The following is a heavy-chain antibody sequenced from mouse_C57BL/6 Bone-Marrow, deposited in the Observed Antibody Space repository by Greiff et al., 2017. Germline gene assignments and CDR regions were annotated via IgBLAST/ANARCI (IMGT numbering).Heavy chain of an antibody. CDR2: RRSKSSNYAT. CDR1: GFTFNTFA. Sequence: EAGGGLVQPKGSLKLSCAASGFTFNTFAMHWVRQAPGKGLEWVARRRSKSSNYATYYADSVKDRFTISRDDSHSMLYLQMNNLKTEDTAMYYGVRGGTNDGYCYAMDYWGQGTSVTVSS. J-gene: IGHJ4*01. D-gene: IGHD2-3*01. CDR3: VRGGTNDGYCYAMDY. V-gene: IGHV10-3*01.